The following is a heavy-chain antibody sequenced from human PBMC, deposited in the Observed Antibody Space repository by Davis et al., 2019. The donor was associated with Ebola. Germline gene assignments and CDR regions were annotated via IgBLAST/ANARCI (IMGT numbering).Heavy chain of an antibody. Sequence: ASAKITCKASGYSFSSYDINWVRQPTGQGLEWRGWMNPNSGNTGCAQKFQGRDNMTRNTSISTAYMELRSLRSEDTAVYYCARGIRVIAAPGNPYLAERDAFDIWGQGTMVTVSS. J-gene: IGHJ3*02. V-gene: IGHV1-8*01. D-gene: IGHD6-13*01. CDR1: GYSFSSYD. CDR3: ARGIRVIAAPGNPYLAERDAFDI. CDR2: MNPNSGNT.